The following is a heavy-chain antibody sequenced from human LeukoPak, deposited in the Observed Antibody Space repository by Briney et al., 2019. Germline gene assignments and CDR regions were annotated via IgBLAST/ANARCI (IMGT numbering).Heavy chain of an antibody. CDR3: ARPDLMRELRFDP. Sequence: GGSLRLSCAASGFTFRNYWMHWVRQAPGKGLVWVSCINNDGSSTDYADSVKGRFTISRDNAKNTLYLQMNGLRAEDTAVYYCARPDLMRELRFDPWGQGTLVTVSS. CDR1: GFTFRNYW. J-gene: IGHJ5*02. V-gene: IGHV3-74*01. D-gene: IGHD1-7*01. CDR2: INNDGSST.